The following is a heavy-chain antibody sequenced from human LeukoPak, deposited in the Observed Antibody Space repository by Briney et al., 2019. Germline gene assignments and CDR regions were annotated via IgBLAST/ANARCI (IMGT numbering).Heavy chain of an antibody. J-gene: IGHJ5*02. Sequence: SETLSLTCTVSGYSISSGYYWGWIRQPPGKGLEWIGTIYHSGTTYYNPSLKSRVNMSVDTSKHHVSLRLRSGTAADTAVYYCARGQARLAWFDPWGQGTLVTVSS. CDR1: GYSISSGYY. V-gene: IGHV4-38-2*02. CDR2: IYHSGTT. CDR3: ARGQARLAWFDP. D-gene: IGHD6-19*01.